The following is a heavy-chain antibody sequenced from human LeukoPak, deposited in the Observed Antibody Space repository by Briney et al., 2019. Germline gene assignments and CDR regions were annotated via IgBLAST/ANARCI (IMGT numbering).Heavy chain of an antibody. CDR2: ISWNSGSI. Sequence: PGGSLRLSCAASGFTYDDYAMHWVRQAPGKGLEWVSGISWNSGSIGYADSVKGRFTISRDNSKNTLYLQMNSLRAEDTAVYYCARDLKYQLLYIDYYYYYGMDVWGQGTTVTVSS. CDR3: ARDLKYQLLYIDYYYYYGMDV. CDR1: GFTYDDYA. V-gene: IGHV3-9*01. D-gene: IGHD2-2*02. J-gene: IGHJ6*02.